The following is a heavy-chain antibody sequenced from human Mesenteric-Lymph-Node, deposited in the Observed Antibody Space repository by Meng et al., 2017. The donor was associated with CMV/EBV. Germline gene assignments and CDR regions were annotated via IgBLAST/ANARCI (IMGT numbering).Heavy chain of an antibody. CDR2: IHYDGSKN. Sequence: GGSLRLSCASSGFLFSSYGMQWVRQAPGKGLEWVAFIHYDGSKNYYADSVKGRSTISRDNSKNMLYLQMNSLRAEDTAVYYCAKDRCSGTSCYLDYWGQGMLVTVSS. CDR3: AKDRCSGTSCYLDY. J-gene: IGHJ4*02. CDR1: GFLFSSYG. D-gene: IGHD2-2*01. V-gene: IGHV3-30*02.